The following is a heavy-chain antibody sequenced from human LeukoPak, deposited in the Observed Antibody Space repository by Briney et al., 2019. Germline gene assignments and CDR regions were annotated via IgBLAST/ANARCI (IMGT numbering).Heavy chain of an antibody. J-gene: IGHJ4*02. D-gene: IGHD2-2*01. Sequence: SETLSLTCTVSGGSISSGDYYWSWIRQPPGKGLEWIGYIYYSGSTNYNPSLKSRVTISVDTSKNQFSLKLSSVTAADTAVYYCARYLVVPAAIDYWGQGTLVTVSS. CDR3: ARYLVVPAAIDY. V-gene: IGHV4-61*08. CDR2: IYYSGST. CDR1: GGSISSGDYY.